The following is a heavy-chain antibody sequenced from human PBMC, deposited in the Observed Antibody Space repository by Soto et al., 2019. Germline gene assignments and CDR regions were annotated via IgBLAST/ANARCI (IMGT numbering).Heavy chain of an antibody. CDR3: ARGGRLDYYESSGLDY. Sequence: QVQLQESGPGLVKPSQTLSLTCTVSGGSISSGGYYWSWIRQHPGKGLEWIGYIYYSGSTYYNPSLKSRVTISVDTSKNQFSLKLSSVTAADTAVYYCARGGRLDYYESSGLDYWGQGTLVTVSS. CDR1: GGSISSGGYY. J-gene: IGHJ4*02. D-gene: IGHD3-22*01. V-gene: IGHV4-31*03. CDR2: IYYSGST.